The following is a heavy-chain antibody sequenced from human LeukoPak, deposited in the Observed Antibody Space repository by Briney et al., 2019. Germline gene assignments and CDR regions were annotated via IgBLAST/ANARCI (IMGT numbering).Heavy chain of an antibody. D-gene: IGHD4-11*01. CDR2: ISSSGSTI. J-gene: IGHJ3*02. CDR3: ARDPTVTNAFDI. Sequence: GGSLRLSCAASGFTFSSYSMNWVRQAPGKGLEWVSYISSSGSTIYYADSVKGRFTISRDNAKNSLYLQMNSLRAEDTAVYYCARDPTVTNAFDIWGQGTMVTVSS. CDR1: GFTFSSYS. V-gene: IGHV3-48*04.